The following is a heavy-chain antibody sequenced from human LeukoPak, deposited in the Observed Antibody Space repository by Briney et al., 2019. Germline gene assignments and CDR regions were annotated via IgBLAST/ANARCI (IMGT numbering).Heavy chain of an antibody. CDR1: GGSISSDY. D-gene: IGHD4-11*01. V-gene: IGHV4-59*01. CDR3: ARTTTTFDD. CDR2: IYYSGST. J-gene: IGHJ4*02. Sequence: PSETLSLTCTVSGGSISSDYWTWIRQSPGKGLEWIGYIYYSGSTNYNPSLKSRVTISVDTSKNQFSLKLSSVTAADTAVYYCARTTTTFDDWGQGTLVTVSS.